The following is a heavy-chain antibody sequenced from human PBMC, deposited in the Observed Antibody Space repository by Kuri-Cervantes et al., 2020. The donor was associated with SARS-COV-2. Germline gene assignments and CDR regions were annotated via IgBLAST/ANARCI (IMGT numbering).Heavy chain of an antibody. CDR2: ISYDGSNK. Sequence: GGSLRLSCAASGFTFSSYGMHWVRQAPGKGLEWVAVISYDGSNKYYADSVKGRFTISRDNSKNTLYLQMNSLRAEDTAVYYCAREEDSSSSSLFDYWGQGTLVTVSS. D-gene: IGHD6-6*01. CDR1: GFTFSSYG. V-gene: IGHV3-30*03. J-gene: IGHJ4*02. CDR3: AREEDSSSSSLFDY.